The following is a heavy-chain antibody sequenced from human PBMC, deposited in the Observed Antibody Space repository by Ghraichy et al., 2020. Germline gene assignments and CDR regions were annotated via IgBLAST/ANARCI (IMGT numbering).Heavy chain of an antibody. D-gene: IGHD3-22*01. Sequence: GGSLRLSCAASGFTFSSYAMSWVRQAPGKGLEWVSAISGSGGSTYYADSVKGRFTISRDNSKNTLYLQMNSLRAEDTAVYYSAKDYYDSSGYYYVRSYYYYYGMDVWGQGTTVTVSS. J-gene: IGHJ6*02. V-gene: IGHV3-23*01. CDR2: ISGSGGST. CDR1: GFTFSSYA. CDR3: AKDYYDSSGYYYVRSYYYYYGMDV.